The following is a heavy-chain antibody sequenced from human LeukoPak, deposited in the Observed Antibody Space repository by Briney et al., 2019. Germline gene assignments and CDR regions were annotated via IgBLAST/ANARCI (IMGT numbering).Heavy chain of an antibody. CDR3: AREKSGEFDY. D-gene: IGHD7-27*01. V-gene: IGHV4-59*01. CDR1: GGSFSSYY. CDR2: IYYSGTT. J-gene: IGHJ4*02. Sequence: PSETLSLTCTVSGGSFSSYYWNWIRQPPGKGLEWIGYIYYSGTTNYNPSLKSRVTISVDTSKNQFSLKLNSVTAADTAVYYCAREKSGEFDYWGQGTLVTVSS.